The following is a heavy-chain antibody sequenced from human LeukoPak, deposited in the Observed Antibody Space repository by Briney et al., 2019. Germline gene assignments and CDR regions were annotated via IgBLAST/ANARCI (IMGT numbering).Heavy chain of an antibody. V-gene: IGHV3-7*04. J-gene: IGHJ4*02. CDR3: ARGDDSSGYY. Sequence: AGGSLRLSCAASGFNFSTYWMSWVRQAPGKGLEWIANIHQDGNEKYYVDSVKGRFTISRDNAKKSLYLQMTSLRVEDTAVYYCARGDDSSGYYWGQGTVITVSS. CDR1: GFNFSTYW. CDR2: IHQDGNEK. D-gene: IGHD1-1*01.